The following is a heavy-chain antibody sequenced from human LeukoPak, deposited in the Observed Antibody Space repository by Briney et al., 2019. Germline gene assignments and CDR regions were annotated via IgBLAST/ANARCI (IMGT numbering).Heavy chain of an antibody. J-gene: IGHJ5*02. CDR2: ISGSGGST. Sequence: GGPLRLSCAASGFTFSSYAMSWVRQAPGKGLEWVSAISGSGGSTYYADSVKGRFTISRDNSKNTLYLQMNTLRAEDTAVYYCAKVGRNYGHYNGWFDPWGQGTLVTVSS. D-gene: IGHD4-17*01. CDR3: AKVGRNYGHYNGWFDP. CDR1: GFTFSSYA. V-gene: IGHV3-23*01.